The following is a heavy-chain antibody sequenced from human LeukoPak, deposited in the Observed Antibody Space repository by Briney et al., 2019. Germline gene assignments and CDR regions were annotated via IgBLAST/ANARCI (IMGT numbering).Heavy chain of an antibody. CDR1: GFTFHDYD. D-gene: IGHD5-12*01. V-gene: IGHV3-20*04. CDR3: VREGGYDPFEN. CDR2: INWNGDRT. Sequence: PGGSLRLSCAASGFTFHDYDMSWVRQSPGKGLEWVSGINWNGDRTGYADSVKGRFTISRDNAKKSLYLQMNSLRAEDTAVYYCVREGGYDPFENWGQGTLVTVSS. J-gene: IGHJ4*02.